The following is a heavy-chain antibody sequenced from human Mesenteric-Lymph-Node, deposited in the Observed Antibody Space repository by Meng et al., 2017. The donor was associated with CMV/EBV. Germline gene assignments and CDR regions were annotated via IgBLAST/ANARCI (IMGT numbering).Heavy chain of an antibody. CDR3: AKSRSSTPGIVDD. CDR2: IYGTGIT. D-gene: IGHD2/OR15-2a*01. J-gene: IGHJ4*02. CDR1: GVSGTSGAYH. V-gene: IGHV4-61*08. Sequence: QVQLQESGPGLGKPSETLSLNCIVSGVSGTSGAYHWSWIRQSPGKGLEWIGYIYGTGITIYNPSLKSRVTILLETSKNQFSLKLNSVTTADTAVYYCAKSRSSTPGIVDDWGQGTLVTVSS.